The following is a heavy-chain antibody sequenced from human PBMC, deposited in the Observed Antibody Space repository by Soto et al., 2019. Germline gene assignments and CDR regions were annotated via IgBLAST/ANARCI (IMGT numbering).Heavy chain of an antibody. CDR2: IAYGGRDI. V-gene: IGHV3-30*04. Sequence: QVRLVESGGGVVQPGGSLRLSCAGSGFTFSNYVMHWVRQAPGKGLECVAVIAYGGRDINYADSVKGRFTISRDDSKDTLYLQMNSLRAEDTAVYYCAREKGSEVRYFDWLSPGGPWGQGTLVTVSS. CDR1: GFTFSNYV. CDR3: AREKGSEVRYFDWLSPGGP. J-gene: IGHJ5*02. D-gene: IGHD3-9*01.